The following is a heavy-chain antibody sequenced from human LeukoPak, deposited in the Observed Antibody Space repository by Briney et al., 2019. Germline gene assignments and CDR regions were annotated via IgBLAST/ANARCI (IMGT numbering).Heavy chain of an antibody. D-gene: IGHD1-26*01. V-gene: IGHV1-2*06. CDR2: INPNSGGT. J-gene: IGHJ6*02. Sequence: GASVKVSCKASGYTFTGYYMHWVRQAPGQGLEWMGRINPNSGGTNYAQKFQGRVTMTRDMSTSTAYMELSSLRSEDTAVYYCAAEGGSYSDYYYGMDVWGQGTTVTVSS. CDR1: GYTFTGYY. CDR3: AAEGGSYSDYYYGMDV.